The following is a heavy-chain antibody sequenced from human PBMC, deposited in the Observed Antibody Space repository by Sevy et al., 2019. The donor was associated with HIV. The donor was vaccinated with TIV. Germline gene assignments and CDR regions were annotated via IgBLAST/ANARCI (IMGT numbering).Heavy chain of an antibody. CDR2: ISSSGSTI. Sequence: GGSLRLSCAASGFTFSSYDMNWVRQAPGKGLEWVSKISSSGSTISYADSVKGRFTISRDNAKNSLNLQMNSLRAEDTAVYYCLRSEGAYDNGFDPWGQGTLVTVSS. CDR3: LRSEGAYDNGFDP. CDR1: GFTFSSYD. D-gene: IGHD3-22*01. V-gene: IGHV3-48*03. J-gene: IGHJ5*02.